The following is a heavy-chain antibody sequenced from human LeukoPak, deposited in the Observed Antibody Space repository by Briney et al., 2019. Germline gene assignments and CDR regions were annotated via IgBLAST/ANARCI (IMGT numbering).Heavy chain of an antibody. V-gene: IGHV4-34*01. CDR1: GGSFSGYY. Sequence: PSETLSLTCAVYGGSFSGYYWSWIRQPPGKGLEWIGEINHSGSTNYNPSLKSRVTISVDTSKNQFSLKLSSVTAADTAVYYCARAQESYNWNDAYYFDYWGQGTLVTVSS. CDR2: INHSGST. J-gene: IGHJ4*02. D-gene: IGHD1-1*01. CDR3: ARAQESYNWNDAYYFDY.